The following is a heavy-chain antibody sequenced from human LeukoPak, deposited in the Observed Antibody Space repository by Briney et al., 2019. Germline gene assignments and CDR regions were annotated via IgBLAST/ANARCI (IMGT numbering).Heavy chain of an antibody. CDR3: ARGREKLERLGY. J-gene: IGHJ4*02. Sequence: ASVKVSCKASGYTFTSYYMHWVRQAPGQGLEWMGGIIPIFGTANYAQKFQGRVTITTDESTSTAYMELSSLRSEDTAVYYCARGREKLERLGYWGQGTLVTVSS. CDR1: GYTFTSYY. CDR2: IIPIFGTA. D-gene: IGHD1-1*01. V-gene: IGHV1-69*05.